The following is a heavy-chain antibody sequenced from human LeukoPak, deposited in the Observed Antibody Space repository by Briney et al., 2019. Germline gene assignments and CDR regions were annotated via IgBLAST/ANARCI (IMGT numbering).Heavy chain of an antibody. D-gene: IGHD6-19*01. CDR3: ARAGSSGWYGEY. Sequence: PSETLSLTCTVSGGSVSSGGYYWSWIRQHPQKGLEWIGYISDRGRTYYNPSLMSRLTISVDTSKNQFSLKLRSVTAADTAVYYCARAGSSGWYGEYWGQGTLVTVSS. J-gene: IGHJ4*02. CDR1: GGSVSSGGYY. V-gene: IGHV4-31*03. CDR2: ISDRGRT.